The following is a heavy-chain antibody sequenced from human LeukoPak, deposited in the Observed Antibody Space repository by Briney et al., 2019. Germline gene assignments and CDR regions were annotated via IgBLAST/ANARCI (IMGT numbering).Heavy chain of an antibody. D-gene: IGHD2-2*01. CDR1: GFTVSSYY. V-gene: IGHV3-53*01. CDR3: ARDIVGVPAAIDYYYMDV. J-gene: IGHJ6*03. CDR2: IYSGGTT. Sequence: PGGSLRLSCAASGFTVSSYYMSSVRQAPGKGLEWVSVIYSGGTTYYADSVKGRFSISRDNSKNTLFLQMNSLRAEDTAVYYCARDIVGVPAAIDYYYMDVWGKGTTVTVSS.